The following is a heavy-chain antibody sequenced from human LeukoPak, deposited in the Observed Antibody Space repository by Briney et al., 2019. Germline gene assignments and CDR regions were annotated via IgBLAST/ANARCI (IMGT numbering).Heavy chain of an antibody. CDR3: AKLLDYGDCLGLFDY. D-gene: IGHD4-17*01. Sequence: GGTLRLSCAASGFTFSSYGMSWVRQAPGKGLEWVSAISGSGGSTYYADSVKGRFTISRDNSKNTLYLQMNSLRAEDTAVYYCAKLLDYGDCLGLFDYWGQGTLVTVAS. CDR1: GFTFSSYG. CDR2: ISGSGGST. V-gene: IGHV3-23*01. J-gene: IGHJ4*02.